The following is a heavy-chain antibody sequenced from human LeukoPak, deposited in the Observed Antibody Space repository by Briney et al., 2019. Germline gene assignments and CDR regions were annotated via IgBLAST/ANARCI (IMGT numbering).Heavy chain of an antibody. CDR3: ARDPSIWAENWFDP. CDR2: IYYSGST. Sequence: SETLSLTCTVSGGSISSSSYYWGWIRQPPGKGLEWIGSIYYSGSTYYNPSLKSRVTISVDTSKNQFSLKLSSVTAADTAVYYCARDPSIWAENWFDPWGQGTLVTVSS. J-gene: IGHJ5*02. V-gene: IGHV4-39*07. CDR1: GGSISSSSYY. D-gene: IGHD2-21*01.